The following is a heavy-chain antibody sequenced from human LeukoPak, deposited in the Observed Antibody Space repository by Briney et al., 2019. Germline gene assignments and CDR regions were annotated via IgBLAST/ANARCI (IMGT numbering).Heavy chain of an antibody. CDR1: GFTFSSYA. Sequence: SGGSLRLSCAASGFTFSSYAMSWVRQAPGKGLEWVSAISGSGGSTYYADSVKGRFTISRDNSKNTLYLQMNSLRAEDTAVYYCAKDPGGRSGWYRNWFDPWGQGTLVTVSS. CDR3: AKDPGGRSGWYRNWFDP. CDR2: ISGSGGST. J-gene: IGHJ5*02. V-gene: IGHV3-23*01. D-gene: IGHD6-19*01.